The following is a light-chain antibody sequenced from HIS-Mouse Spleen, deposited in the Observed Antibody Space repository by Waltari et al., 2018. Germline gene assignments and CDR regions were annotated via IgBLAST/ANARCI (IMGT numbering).Light chain of an antibody. CDR1: QGISSY. V-gene: IGKV1-9*01. CDR3: QQLNSYPQET. Sequence: DIQLTQSPSFLSASVGDRVTIPCRASQGISSYLAWYQQKQGKAPKLLIYAASTLQSGVPSRFSGSGSGTEFTLTISSLQPEDFATYYCQQLNSYPQETFGGGTKVEIK. J-gene: IGKJ4*01. CDR2: AAS.